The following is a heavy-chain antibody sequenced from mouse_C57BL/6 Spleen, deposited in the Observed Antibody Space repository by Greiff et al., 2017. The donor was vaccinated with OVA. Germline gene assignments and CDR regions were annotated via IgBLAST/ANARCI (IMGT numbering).Heavy chain of an antibody. Sequence: DVKLVESGGGLVQPGGSLSLSCAASGFTFTDYYMSWVRQPPGKALEWLGFIRNKANGYTTEYSASVKGRFTISRDNSQSILYLQMNALRAEDSATYYCARFPTGTTMDYWGQGTSVTVSS. J-gene: IGHJ4*01. CDR2: IRNKANGYTT. D-gene: IGHD4-1*02. V-gene: IGHV7-3*01. CDR1: GFTFTDYY. CDR3: ARFPTGTTMDY.